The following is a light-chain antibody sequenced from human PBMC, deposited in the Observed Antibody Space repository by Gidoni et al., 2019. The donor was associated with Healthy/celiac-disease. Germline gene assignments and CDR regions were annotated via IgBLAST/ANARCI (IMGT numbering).Light chain of an antibody. CDR3: QQYNSYLT. V-gene: IGKV1-5*01. CDR1: QSISSW. Sequence: DIQMTQSPSTLSASVGDRVTLTCRASQSISSWLAWYQQKPVKAPKLLIYDASSLESGVPSRFSGSGSGTEFTLTISSLQPDDFATYYCQQYNSYLTFGPGTKVDIK. CDR2: DAS. J-gene: IGKJ3*01.